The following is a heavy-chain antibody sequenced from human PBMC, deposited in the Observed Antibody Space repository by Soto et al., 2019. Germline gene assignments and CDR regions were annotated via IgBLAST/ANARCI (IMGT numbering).Heavy chain of an antibody. V-gene: IGHV1-2*02. CDR2: INPNSGDT. CDR3: ARDLRGYSNWFHP. Sequence: GASVKVSCKTSGYTFNYFYIHWVREAPGQGLEWLGWINPNSGDTHYGQHFQGRVTLIADTSINTTYMQLSSLAPGDTAMYYCARDLRGYSNWFHPWGQGTLVTVSS. CDR1: GYTFNYFY. D-gene: IGHD5-18*01. J-gene: IGHJ5*02.